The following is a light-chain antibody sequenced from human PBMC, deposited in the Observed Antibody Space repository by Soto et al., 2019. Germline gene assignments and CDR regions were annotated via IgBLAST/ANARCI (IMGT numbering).Light chain of an antibody. V-gene: IGLV6-57*04. Sequence: LTQPHSVSESPGKTVTISCTRSSGSIASNYVQWFQQRPGSAPTTLIYEDNERPSGVPGRFSGSIDRSSNSASLTIAGLKTEDEADYYCQSYDSSSPVVFGGGTKLTVL. CDR2: EDN. CDR1: SGSIASNY. J-gene: IGLJ2*01. CDR3: QSYDSSSPVV.